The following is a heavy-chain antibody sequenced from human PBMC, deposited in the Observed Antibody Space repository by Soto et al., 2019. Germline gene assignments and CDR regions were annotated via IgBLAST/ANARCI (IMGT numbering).Heavy chain of an antibody. CDR2: IYYSGST. V-gene: IGHV4-31*03. J-gene: IGHJ6*02. D-gene: IGHD3-3*01. CDR1: GGSISSGGYY. Sequence: SETLSLTCTVSGGSISSGGYYWSWIRQHPXKGLEWIGYIYYSGSTYYNPSLKSRVTISVDTSKNQFSLKLSSVTAADTAVYYCARDTYYDFWSGYYSPRASYYYYGMDVWGQGTTVTVSS. CDR3: ARDTYYDFWSGYYSPRASYYYYGMDV.